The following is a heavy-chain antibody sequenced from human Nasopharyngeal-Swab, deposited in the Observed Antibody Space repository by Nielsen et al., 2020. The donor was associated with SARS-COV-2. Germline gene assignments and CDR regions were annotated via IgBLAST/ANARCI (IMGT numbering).Heavy chain of an antibody. D-gene: IGHD1-26*01. Sequence: GGSLRLSCAASGFIFSSYAMSWVRQAPGKGLEWVSAISGSGDSTYYADSVKGRFTISRDNSKNTLYLQMYSLRADDTAVYYCARLVGYGMDVWGQGTTVTVSS. J-gene: IGHJ6*02. CDR2: ISGSGDST. CDR3: ARLVGYGMDV. V-gene: IGHV3-23*01. CDR1: GFIFSSYA.